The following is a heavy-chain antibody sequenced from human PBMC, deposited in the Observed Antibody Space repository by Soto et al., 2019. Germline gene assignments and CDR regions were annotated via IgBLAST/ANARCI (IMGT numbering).Heavy chain of an antibody. V-gene: IGHV4-4*02. CDR2: IYHSGST. CDR1: GGSISSSNW. D-gene: IGHD3-10*01. CDR3: DRDVSRHYGYYFDH. Sequence: SETLSLTCAVSGGSISSSNWWSWVRQPPGKGLEWIGEIYHSGSTNYNPSLKSRVTISVDKSKNQFSLKLSSVTAADTAVYYGDRDVSRHYGYYFDHWGQGTLVTVS. J-gene: IGHJ4*02.